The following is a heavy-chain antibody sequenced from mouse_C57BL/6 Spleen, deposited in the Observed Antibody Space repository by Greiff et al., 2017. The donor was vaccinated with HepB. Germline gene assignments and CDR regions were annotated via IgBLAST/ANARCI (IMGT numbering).Heavy chain of an antibody. Sequence: EVKLVESGGDLVKPGGSLKLSCAASGFTFSSYGMSWVRQTPDKRLEWVATISSGGSYTYYPDSVKGRFTISRDNAKNTLYLQMSSLKSEDTAMYYCARHRDSSQVYYAMDYWGQGTSVTVSS. V-gene: IGHV5-6*01. D-gene: IGHD3-2*01. CDR2: ISSGGSYT. CDR1: GFTFSSYG. CDR3: ARHRDSSQVYYAMDY. J-gene: IGHJ4*01.